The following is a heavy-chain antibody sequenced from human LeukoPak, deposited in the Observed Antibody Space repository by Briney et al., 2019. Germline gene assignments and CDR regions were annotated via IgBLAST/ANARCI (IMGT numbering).Heavy chain of an antibody. CDR1: GFTFSSSS. D-gene: IGHD3-22*01. CDR2: ISSTSIYI. V-gene: IGHV3-21*01. CDR3: ARDRRHYYDTSGGSLFKGNNWFDS. J-gene: IGHJ5*01. Sequence: GGSLRLSCAASGFTFSSSSMNWVRQAPGKGLEWVSSISSTSIYIFYADSVKGRFTISRDNAKNSLYLQINSLSAEDTAVYYCARDRRHYYDTSGGSLFKGNNWFDSWGQGTLVTVSS.